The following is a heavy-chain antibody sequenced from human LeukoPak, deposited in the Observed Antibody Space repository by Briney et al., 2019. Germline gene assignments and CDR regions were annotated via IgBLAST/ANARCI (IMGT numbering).Heavy chain of an antibody. Sequence: KPSETLSLTCTVSGGSVSSYYWSWMRQPPGKGLEWIGYVYYSGSTNYNPALKSRVTISLDTSENQFSLKLSSVTAADTAVYYCAREANSPTARYWYFDLWGRGTQVTVSS. CDR2: VYYSGST. CDR1: GGSVSSYY. D-gene: IGHD2-21*01. V-gene: IGHV4-59*02. J-gene: IGHJ2*01. CDR3: AREANSPTARYWYFDL.